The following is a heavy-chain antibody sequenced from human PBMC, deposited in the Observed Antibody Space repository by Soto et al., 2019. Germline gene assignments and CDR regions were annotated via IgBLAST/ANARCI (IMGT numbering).Heavy chain of an antibody. CDR1: GYAFTNYG. CDR2: IIAYNGNT. Sequence: ASVKVSCKASGYAFTNYGISWVRQAPGQGLEWMGWIIAYNGNTDYAQKLQDRVTMTTDTSTSTAYMELRSLRSDDTAVYFCARVTRGSYNFDFWGQGTLVTVSS. D-gene: IGHD1-26*01. V-gene: IGHV1-18*01. J-gene: IGHJ4*02. CDR3: ARVTRGSYNFDF.